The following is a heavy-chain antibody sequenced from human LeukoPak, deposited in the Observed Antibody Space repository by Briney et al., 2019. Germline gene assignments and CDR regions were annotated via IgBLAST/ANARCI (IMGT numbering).Heavy chain of an antibody. Sequence: GESLKISCAASGFTFSSYSMHWVRQGPGKGLEWVAVISYDGSNKYYADSVKGRFTISRDNSKNTLYLQMNSLRAEDTAVYYCARDSGWYSDYWGQGTLGTASS. CDR1: GFTFSSYS. V-gene: IGHV3-30-3*01. CDR3: ARDSGWYSDY. J-gene: IGHJ4*02. CDR2: ISYDGSNK. D-gene: IGHD6-19*01.